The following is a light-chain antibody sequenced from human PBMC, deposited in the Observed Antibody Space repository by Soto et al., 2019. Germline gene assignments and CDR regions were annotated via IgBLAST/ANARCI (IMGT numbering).Light chain of an antibody. CDR3: QSYDSSLSGYV. V-gene: IGLV1-40*01. Sequence: QSVLTQPPSLSLAPGQRVTISCTGSGSNIGAPYDVHWYQHLPGTAPKLLIYGSTNRPSGVPGRFSGSKSGTSASLAITGLQAEDEDDYYCQSYDSSLSGYVFGAGTKVTVL. CDR2: GST. J-gene: IGLJ1*01. CDR1: GSNIGAPYD.